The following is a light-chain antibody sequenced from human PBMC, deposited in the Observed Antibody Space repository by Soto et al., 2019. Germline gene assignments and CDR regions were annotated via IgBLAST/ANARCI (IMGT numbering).Light chain of an antibody. CDR2: GAS. V-gene: IGKV3-15*01. CDR3: QQYSDWPLT. Sequence: EIVMTQSPATLSVSPGERATLSCRASQTLYNNLAWYQQKLGQAPRLLIYGASARATDIPARYSGSGSRTEFTLTISGLQCEDFAIYYCQQYSDWPLTFGGGTKVETK. CDR1: QTLYNN. J-gene: IGKJ4*01.